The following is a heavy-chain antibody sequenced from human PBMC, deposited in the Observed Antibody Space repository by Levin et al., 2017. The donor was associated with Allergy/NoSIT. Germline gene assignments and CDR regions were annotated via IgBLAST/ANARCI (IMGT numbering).Heavy chain of an antibody. J-gene: IGHJ3*01. CDR1: GFTFSSYW. CDR2: INSDGSST. CDR3: ASWVYSSGWYC. V-gene: IGHV3-74*01. D-gene: IGHD6-19*01. Sequence: GGSLRLSCAASGFTFSSYWMHWVRQASGKGLVWVSRINSDGSSTSYADSVKGRFTISRDNAKNTLYLQMNSLRAEDTAVYYCASWVYSSGWYCWGQGTMVTVSS.